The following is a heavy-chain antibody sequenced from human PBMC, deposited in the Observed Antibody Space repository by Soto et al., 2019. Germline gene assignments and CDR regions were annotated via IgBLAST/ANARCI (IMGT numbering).Heavy chain of an antibody. D-gene: IGHD3-22*01. J-gene: IGHJ4*02. CDR3: ARGHRSSGKIFDS. Sequence: EVQLVESGGGLVKPGGSVRLSCAASGFTFSNAWMSWVRQAPGQGLEWVGRIKSKSAGGTTEYDAPVKDRFTISRDDSKNTLYLPMNSLKIEDTAVYYCARGHRSSGKIFDSWGQGTLVTVSS. CDR2: IKSKSAGGTT. V-gene: IGHV3-15*01. CDR1: GFTFSNAW.